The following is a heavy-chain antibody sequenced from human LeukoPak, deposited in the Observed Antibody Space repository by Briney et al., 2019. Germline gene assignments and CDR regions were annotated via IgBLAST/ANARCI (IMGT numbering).Heavy chain of an antibody. J-gene: IGHJ4*02. CDR1: GFTFSSYA. CDR3: ARAGRLQYGDYVAFDY. Sequence: GGSLRLSCAASGFTFSSYAMHWVRQAPGKGLEWVAVISYDGSNKYYADSVRGRFTISRDNSNNTLYLQMNSLRPEDTALYYCARAGRLQYGDYVAFDYWGQGTLVTVSS. D-gene: IGHD4-17*01. V-gene: IGHV3-30-3*01. CDR2: ISYDGSNK.